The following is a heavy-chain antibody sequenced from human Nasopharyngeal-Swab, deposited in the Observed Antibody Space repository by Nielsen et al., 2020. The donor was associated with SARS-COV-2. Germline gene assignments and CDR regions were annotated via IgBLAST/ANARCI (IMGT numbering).Heavy chain of an antibody. J-gene: IGHJ6*03. CDR3: ARASPKYDYYYMDV. CDR2: INHSGST. CDR1: DGSFSGYY. V-gene: IGHV4-34*01. Sequence: DTLSLTCAVYDGSFSGYYWSWIRHPPGKGLAWIGEINHSGSTTYNPSLKSRVTISVDTSKNQYSLKLSSVTAADTAVYYCARASPKYDYYYMDVWGKGTTVTVSS.